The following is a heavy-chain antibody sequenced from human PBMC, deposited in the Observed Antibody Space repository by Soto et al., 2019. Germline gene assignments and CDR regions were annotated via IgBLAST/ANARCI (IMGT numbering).Heavy chain of an antibody. D-gene: IGHD1-1*01. CDR1: GFSFSNFD. V-gene: IGHV3-23*01. CDR3: AYRTGFDY. J-gene: IGHJ4*02. Sequence: EVQLLESGGGSVQPGGSLRLSCAASGFSFSNFDMSWVRQAPGKGLEWVSTISPGGGRTSYADSVEGRFTISRDNSKNMLYLHMDSLRAEDTAVYYCAYRTGFDYWGQGNLVIVSS. CDR2: ISPGGGRT.